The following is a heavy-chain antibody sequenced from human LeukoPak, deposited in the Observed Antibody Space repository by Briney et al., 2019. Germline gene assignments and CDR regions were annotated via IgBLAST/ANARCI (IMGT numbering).Heavy chain of an antibody. CDR3: ARGQKEYYFDTSGYYNDY. Sequence: PSETLSLTCTVSGGSISSSGYYWGWIRQPPGKGLEWNGRIYYSGRPYYNPYLKSRVSISVDTSKNQFTLRLSSVTAADTAVYYCARGQKEYYFDTSGYYNDYWGQGTLVTVSS. J-gene: IGHJ4*02. CDR1: GGSISSSGYY. V-gene: IGHV4-39*01. D-gene: IGHD3-22*01. CDR2: IYYSGRP.